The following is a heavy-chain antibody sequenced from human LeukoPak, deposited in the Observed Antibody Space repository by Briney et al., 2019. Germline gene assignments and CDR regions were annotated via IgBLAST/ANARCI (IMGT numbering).Heavy chain of an antibody. Sequence: GGSLRLSCAASGFTFSDYAMSWVRQAPGKGLEWVSSIRAAGDSTFYADSVKGRFTISRDNSKSTLYLQMNSLRAEDTAVYYFAARRFRLGQVGMDVWGQGTKVTVSS. CDR2: IRAAGDST. J-gene: IGHJ6*02. CDR3: AARRFRLGQVGMDV. V-gene: IGHV3-23*01. D-gene: IGHD2-21*01. CDR1: GFTFSDYA.